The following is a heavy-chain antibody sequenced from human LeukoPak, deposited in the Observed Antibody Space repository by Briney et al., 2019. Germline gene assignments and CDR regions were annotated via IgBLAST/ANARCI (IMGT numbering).Heavy chain of an antibody. CDR2: IDHSGST. V-gene: IGHV4-34*01. D-gene: IGHD6-13*01. J-gene: IGHJ6*02. Sequence: PSETLSLTCAVYGGSFSGYYWSWIRQPPGKGPEWLGEIDHSGSTNYNPSLKSRVTISVDTSKNQFSLKLSSVTAADTAVYYCARADSSSLSYGMDVWGQGTTVTVSS. CDR1: GGSFSGYY. CDR3: ARADSSSLSYGMDV.